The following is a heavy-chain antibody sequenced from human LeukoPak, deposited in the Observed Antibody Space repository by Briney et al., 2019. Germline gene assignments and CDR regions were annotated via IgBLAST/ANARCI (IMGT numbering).Heavy chain of an antibody. D-gene: IGHD1-26*01. V-gene: IGHV3-30*02. Sequence: GGSLRLSCAASGFTFSSYGMHWVRQAPGKGLEWVAFIRYDGSNKYYADSVKGRFTISRDNSKNTLYLQMNSLRAEDTAVYYCARDSGSPNYYFDYWGQGTLVTVSS. J-gene: IGHJ4*02. CDR1: GFTFSSYG. CDR3: ARDSGSPNYYFDY. CDR2: IRYDGSNK.